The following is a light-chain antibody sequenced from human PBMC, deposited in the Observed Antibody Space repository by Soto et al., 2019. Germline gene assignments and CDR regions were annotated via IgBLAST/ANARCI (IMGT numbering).Light chain of an antibody. Sequence: DIQMTQSPSTLSASVGDRVTITCRASQSISSWLAWYQQKPGKAPKLLIYKASSLESGVPSRFSGSGSGTEFTLTISSLQPDDVATYYGQHYNSYSEAFGQGTKVDIK. CDR1: QSISSW. J-gene: IGKJ1*01. V-gene: IGKV1-5*03. CDR3: QHYNSYSEA. CDR2: KAS.